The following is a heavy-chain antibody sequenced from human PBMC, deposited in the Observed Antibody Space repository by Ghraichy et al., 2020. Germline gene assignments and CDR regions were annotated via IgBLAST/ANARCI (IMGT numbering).Heavy chain of an antibody. D-gene: IGHD6-13*01. Sequence: GGSLSLSCAASRFTFTSYSMNWVRQAPGKGLEWVSYISSSSSHTHYADSVRGRFIISRDNAKNSMDLQMNSLRTEDTAIYYCARDRFSSNRPDAFDNWGQGTMVTVSS. V-gene: IGHV3-48*01. J-gene: IGHJ3*02. CDR1: RFTFTSYS. CDR3: ARDRFSSNRPDAFDN. CDR2: ISSSSSHT.